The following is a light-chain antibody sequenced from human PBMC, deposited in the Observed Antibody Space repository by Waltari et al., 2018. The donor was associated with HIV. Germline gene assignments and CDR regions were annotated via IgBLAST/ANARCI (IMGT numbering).Light chain of an antibody. V-gene: IGLV1-44*01. J-gene: IGLJ1*01. CDR2: SNH. CDR3: AAWDDSLNGYV. Sequence: QSVLTQPPSASGTPGQRVTISCSGSSSNIGSNTVNWYQQLPGTAPKLLLYSNHPRPSGVPDRFSGSKSGTSASLAISGLQSEDEADYYCAAWDDSLNGYVFGTGTKVTVL. CDR1: SSNIGSNT.